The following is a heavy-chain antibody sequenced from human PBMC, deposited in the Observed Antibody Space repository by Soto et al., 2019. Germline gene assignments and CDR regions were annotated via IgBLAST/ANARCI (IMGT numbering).Heavy chain of an antibody. CDR2: IYPGDSDT. J-gene: IGHJ4*02. CDR1: GYTFTNYW. Sequence: GESLKISCKGSGYTFTNYWVDWVRQMPGKGLEWMGIIYPGDSDTKYSPSFQGQVTISVDKSISTAYLQWSSLKASDTALYFCALYSASSSRPFDCWGQGTQVTVSS. CDR3: ALYSASSSRPFDC. V-gene: IGHV5-51*01. D-gene: IGHD6-6*01.